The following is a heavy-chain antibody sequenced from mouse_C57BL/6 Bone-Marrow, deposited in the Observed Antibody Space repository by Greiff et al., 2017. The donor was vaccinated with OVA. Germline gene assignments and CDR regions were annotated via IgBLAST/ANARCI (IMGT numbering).Heavy chain of an antibody. V-gene: IGHV1-54*01. CDR2: INPGSGGT. J-gene: IGHJ2*01. CDR1: GYAFTNYL. D-gene: IGHD2-1*01. CDR3: ARAGDGNYVFDY. Sequence: VQVVESGAELVRPGTSVKVSCKASGYAFTNYLIEWVKQRPGQGLEWIGVINPGSGGTNYNEKFKGKATLTADKSSSTAYMQLSSLTSEDSAVYFCARAGDGNYVFDYWGQGTTLTVSS.